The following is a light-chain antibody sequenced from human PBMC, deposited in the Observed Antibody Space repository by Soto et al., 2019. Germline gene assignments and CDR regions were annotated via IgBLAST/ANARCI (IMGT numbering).Light chain of an antibody. CDR3: QSYDSSLSALYV. Sequence: SVLTKPPSVTGAAGQRVTISCTGRSSNIGAGYEVHWYQQLPGTAPKLLIYRNNNRPSGVPDRVSGSKSGTSASLAITGLQAEDEADYYCQSYDSSLSALYVFGTGPKVTVL. J-gene: IGLJ1*01. CDR2: RNN. CDR1: SSNIGAGYE. V-gene: IGLV1-40*01.